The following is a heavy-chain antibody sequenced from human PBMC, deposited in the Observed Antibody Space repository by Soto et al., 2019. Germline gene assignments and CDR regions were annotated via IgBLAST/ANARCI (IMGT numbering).Heavy chain of an antibody. J-gene: IGHJ6*02. D-gene: IGHD3-10*01. V-gene: IGHV3-30-3*01. CDR1: GFTFSSYA. Sequence: QVQLVESGGGVVQPGRSLRLSCAASGFTFSSYAMHWVRQAPGKGLEWVAVISYDGSNKYYADSVKGRFTISRDNSKNKLYLXXNXLXXEDTAVYYCARDHGRELLWFGELPTAYYYYYGMDVWGQGTTVTVSS. CDR2: ISYDGSNK. CDR3: ARDHGRELLWFGELPTAYYYYYGMDV.